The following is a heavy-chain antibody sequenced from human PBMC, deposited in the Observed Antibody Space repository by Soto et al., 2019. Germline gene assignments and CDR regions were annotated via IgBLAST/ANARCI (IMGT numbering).Heavy chain of an antibody. Sequence: GGSLRLSCAASGFTFSSYAMSWVRQAPGKGLEWVSAVSGSGGSTYYADSVKGRFTISRDNSKNTLYLQMNSLRAEDTAVYYCANGGGIYYYYGMDVWGQGTTVTVSS. D-gene: IGHD1-26*01. J-gene: IGHJ6*02. CDR2: VSGSGGST. V-gene: IGHV3-23*01. CDR1: GFTFSSYA. CDR3: ANGGGIYYYYGMDV.